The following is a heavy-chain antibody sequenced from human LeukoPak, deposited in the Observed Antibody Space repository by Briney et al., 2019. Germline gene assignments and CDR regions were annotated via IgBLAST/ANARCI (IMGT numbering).Heavy chain of an antibody. Sequence: GASVKVSCKASGGTFSSYAISWVRQAPGQGLEWMGRIIPIFGIANYAQKFQGRVTITADKSTSTAYMELSSLRSEDTAVYYCARDQAGYNHDVYFDYWGQGTLVTVSS. CDR2: IIPIFGIA. D-gene: IGHD5-24*01. V-gene: IGHV1-69*04. CDR1: GGTFSSYA. CDR3: ARDQAGYNHDVYFDY. J-gene: IGHJ4*02.